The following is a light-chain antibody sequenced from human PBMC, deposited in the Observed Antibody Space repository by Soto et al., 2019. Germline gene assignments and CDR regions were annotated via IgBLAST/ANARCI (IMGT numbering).Light chain of an antibody. V-gene: IGLV2-8*01. Sequence: QSVLSQPPSASGSPGQSVTISCTGTSSDVGGYKYVSWYQQHPGKVPKIMIYEVSKRPSGVPDRFSGSKSGNTASLTLSGLQDEDEADYYCSSYAGSNTDYVFGTGTKVTV. CDR2: EVS. J-gene: IGLJ1*01. CDR3: SSYAGSNTDYV. CDR1: SSDVGGYKY.